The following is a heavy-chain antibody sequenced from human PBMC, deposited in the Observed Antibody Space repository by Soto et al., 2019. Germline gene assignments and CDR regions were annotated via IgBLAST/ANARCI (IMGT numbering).Heavy chain of an antibody. D-gene: IGHD2-2*01. J-gene: IGHJ4*02. Sequence: GESLKSSCNGSGYSFTNYWIGWVRQMPGKGLEWMGLIYPGDSDTRYSPSFEGQVTISADKSISTAYLQWSGLKASDTAMYYCARRKASSTTSLSFRAGFDYWGQGTLVTVSS. V-gene: IGHV5-51*01. CDR3: ARRKASSTTSLSFRAGFDY. CDR2: IYPGDSDT. CDR1: GYSFTNYW.